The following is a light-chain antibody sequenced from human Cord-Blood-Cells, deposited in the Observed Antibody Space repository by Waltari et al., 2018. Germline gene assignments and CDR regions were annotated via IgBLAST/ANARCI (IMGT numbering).Light chain of an antibody. CDR2: AAS. V-gene: IGKV1-39*01. CDR1: QSISSY. Sequence: DIQMTQSPSSLSASVVDRVTITCRASQSISSYLNWYQQKPGKAPKLLIYAASSLQSGVPSRFSGSGSGTDFTLTISSLQPEDFATYYCQQRYSTPPTFGQGTKLEIK. J-gene: IGKJ2*01. CDR3: QQRYSTPPT.